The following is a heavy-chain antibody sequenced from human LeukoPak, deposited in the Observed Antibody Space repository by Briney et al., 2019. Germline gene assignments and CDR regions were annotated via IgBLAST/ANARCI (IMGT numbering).Heavy chain of an antibody. J-gene: IGHJ3*02. Sequence: PSETLSLTCAVYGGSFSGYYWSWLRQPPGKGLEWIGEIDHSGSSNYNPSLKSRATISVDTSKNQFSLKVNSVTAADTAVYYCALEKEVVAFDIWGQGTMVTVSS. CDR3: ALEKEVVAFDI. CDR1: GGSFSGYY. V-gene: IGHV4-34*01. CDR2: IDHSGSS.